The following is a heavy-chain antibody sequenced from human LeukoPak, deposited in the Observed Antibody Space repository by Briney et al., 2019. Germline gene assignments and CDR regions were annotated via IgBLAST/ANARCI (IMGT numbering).Heavy chain of an antibody. Sequence: ASVKVSCKASGYTFTSYGISWVRQAPGQGLEWMGWISAYNGNTNYAQKLQGRVTMTTDTSTSTAYMELRSLRSDDTAVYYCARRLVAAAGLPYYGMDVWGQGTTVTVSS. J-gene: IGHJ6*02. CDR3: ARRLVAAAGLPYYGMDV. CDR2: ISAYNGNT. D-gene: IGHD6-13*01. CDR1: GYTFTSYG. V-gene: IGHV1-18*01.